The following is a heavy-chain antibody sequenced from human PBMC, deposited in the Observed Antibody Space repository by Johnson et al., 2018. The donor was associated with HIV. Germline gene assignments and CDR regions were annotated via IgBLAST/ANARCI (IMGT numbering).Heavy chain of an antibody. CDR2: IKSKTDGGTT. D-gene: IGHD3-22*01. CDR1: GFTFKNAW. Sequence: EVQLVESGGGLVKPGGSLRLSCAASGFTFKNAWMHWVRQAPGKGLEWIGRIKSKTDGGTTDYVALVKGRFTISRDDSKNTLYLQMDSLTTEDTALYYCTTDRVLVITHHDAFDIWGQGTMVTVSS. V-gene: IGHV3-15*01. J-gene: IGHJ3*02. CDR3: TTDRVLVITHHDAFDI.